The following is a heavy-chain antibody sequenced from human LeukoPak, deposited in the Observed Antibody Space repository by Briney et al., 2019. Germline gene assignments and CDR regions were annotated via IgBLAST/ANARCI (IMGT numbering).Heavy chain of an antibody. Sequence: GGSLRLSCAASGFTFSSYAMHWVRQAPGKGLEWVAVISYDGSNKYYADSVKGRFTISRDNSKNTLYLQMNSLRAEDTAVYYCARVEFSFGYYDSSGYRGGFDYWGQGTLVTVSS. D-gene: IGHD3-22*01. CDR2: ISYDGSNK. J-gene: IGHJ4*02. V-gene: IGHV3-30-3*01. CDR1: GFTFSSYA. CDR3: ARVEFSFGYYDSSGYRGGFDY.